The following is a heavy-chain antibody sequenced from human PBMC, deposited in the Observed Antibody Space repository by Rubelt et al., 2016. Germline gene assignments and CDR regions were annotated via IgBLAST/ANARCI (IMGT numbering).Heavy chain of an antibody. V-gene: IGHV3-66*02. J-gene: IGHJ4*02. CDR2: IYSGDTT. Sequence: GLEWVSLIYSGDTTYYADSVKGRFTISKDKSKNTLYLQMNILRPEDTAVYYCARTGTYSGGVDFDYWGQGTLVTVSS. CDR3: ARTGTYSGGVDFDY. D-gene: IGHD1-14*01.